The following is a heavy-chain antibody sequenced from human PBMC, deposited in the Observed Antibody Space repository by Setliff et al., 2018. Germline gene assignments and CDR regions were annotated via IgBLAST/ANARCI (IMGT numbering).Heavy chain of an antibody. CDR3: ARGRRGLYGESDY. Sequence: PSETLSLTCNVSGDSISSTYHWGWIRQSPGKGLEWIGTIYHSGNTYYNPSLNSRLTISVDTSKNQFSPRLTSVTAADTAVYYCARGRRGLYGESDYWGQGTLVTVSS. CDR1: GDSISSTYH. V-gene: IGHV4-38-2*02. CDR2: IYHSGNT. D-gene: IGHD4-17*01. J-gene: IGHJ4*02.